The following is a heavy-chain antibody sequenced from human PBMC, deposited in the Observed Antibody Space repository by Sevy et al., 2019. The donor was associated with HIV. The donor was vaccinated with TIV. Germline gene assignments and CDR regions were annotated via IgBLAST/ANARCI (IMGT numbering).Heavy chain of an antibody. J-gene: IGHJ4*02. CDR2: FDPEDDET. CDR3: ATTKDYYDSSGYPFDH. D-gene: IGHD3-22*01. Sequence: ASVKVSCKLSGYTLTKLSMHWVRQAPGKGLEWMGGFDPEDDETIYAQNFQGRITMTEDPSTDTAYMELSSLRSEDTAVYFCATTKDYYDSSGYPFDHWGQGALVTVSS. V-gene: IGHV1-24*01. CDR1: GYTLTKLS.